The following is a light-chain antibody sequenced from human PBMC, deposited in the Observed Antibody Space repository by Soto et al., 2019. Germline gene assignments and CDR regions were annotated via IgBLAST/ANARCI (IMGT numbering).Light chain of an antibody. J-gene: IGKJ5*01. V-gene: IGKV1-39*01. CDR1: QSISSY. CDR2: AAS. CDR3: QQLNSYPIT. Sequence: DIQMTQSPSSLSSSLVDRVTVTCRASQSISSYLNWYQQKPGKAPKLLIYAASTLQSGVPSRFSGSGSGTDFTLTISSLQPEDFATYYCQQLNSYPITFGQGTRLEIK.